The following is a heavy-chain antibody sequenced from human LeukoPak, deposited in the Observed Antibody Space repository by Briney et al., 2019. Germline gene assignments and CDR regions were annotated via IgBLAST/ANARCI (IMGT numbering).Heavy chain of an antibody. D-gene: IGHD3-10*01. CDR3: AGGYGSGSYYLFYYFDY. CDR2: IIPIFGTA. Sequence: SVKVSCKASGGTFSSYAISWVRQAPGQGLEWMGGIIPIFGTANYAQKFQGRVTITADKSTSTAYMELSSLRSEDTAVYYCAGGYGSGSYYLFYYFDYWGQGTLVTVSS. CDR1: GGTFSSYA. V-gene: IGHV1-69*06. J-gene: IGHJ4*02.